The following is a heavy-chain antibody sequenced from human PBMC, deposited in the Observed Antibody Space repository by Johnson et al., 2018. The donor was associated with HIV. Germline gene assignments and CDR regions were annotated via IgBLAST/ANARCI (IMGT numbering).Heavy chain of an antibody. D-gene: IGHD3-22*01. CDR1: GFTFSSYA. Sequence: VQLVESGGGVVQPGRSLRLSCAASGFTFSSYAMHWVRQAPGKGLEWVAVISYDGSNKYYADSVKGRFTISRDNSKNTLYLQMNSLRAEDTAVYYCARDRYYYDSRAQQAFDIWGQGTIVTVSS. CDR2: ISYDGSNK. V-gene: IGHV3-30*04. CDR3: ARDRYYYDSRAQQAFDI. J-gene: IGHJ3*02.